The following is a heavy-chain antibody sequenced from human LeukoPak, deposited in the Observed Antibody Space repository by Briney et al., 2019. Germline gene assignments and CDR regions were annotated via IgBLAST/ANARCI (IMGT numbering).Heavy chain of an antibody. D-gene: IGHD4-17*01. J-gene: IGHJ4*02. V-gene: IGHV4-39*01. CDR1: GDSISSNTYY. CDR2: IYYSGST. Sequence: PSETLSLTCTVSGDSISSNTYYWGWIRQPPGKGLEWIGSIYYSGSTYYNPSLKSRVTISVDTSKNQFSLKLSSVTAADTAVYYCARRRGDLSYFDSWGQGTLVTVSS. CDR3: ARRRGDLSYFDS.